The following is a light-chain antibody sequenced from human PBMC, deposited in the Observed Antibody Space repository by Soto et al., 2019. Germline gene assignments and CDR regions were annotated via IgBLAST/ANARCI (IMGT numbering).Light chain of an antibody. CDR3: QQRSDWPLT. CDR2: DVS. V-gene: IGKV3-11*01. J-gene: IGKJ5*01. CDR1: QSVPRY. Sequence: EIVLSQSPATLSLSPGESATLSCRASQSVPRYLAWYKQKTGQAPRLLIYDVSNRASGIPARLSGTAYETDFTLTLSSLEPEDGAVDDGQQRSDWPLTFGQGARLEI.